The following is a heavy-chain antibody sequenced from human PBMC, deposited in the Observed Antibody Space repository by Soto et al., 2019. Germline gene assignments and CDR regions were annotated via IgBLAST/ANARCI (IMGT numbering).Heavy chain of an antibody. D-gene: IGHD3-22*01. CDR1: GGTFSSYA. CDR3: ATEGDGSGSYYYGMDV. V-gene: IGHV1-69*12. Sequence: QVQLVQSGPEVKKPGSSVKVSCKASGGTFSSYAITWVRQAPGQGLEWMGGIIPIFGTANYAQKFQGRVTITADESTSTAYMELSSLRSEDTAVYYCATEGDGSGSYYYGMDVWGQGTTVTVSS. J-gene: IGHJ6*02. CDR2: IIPIFGTA.